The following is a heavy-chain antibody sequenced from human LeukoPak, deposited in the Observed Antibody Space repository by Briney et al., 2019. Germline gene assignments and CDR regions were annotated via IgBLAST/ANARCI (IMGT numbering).Heavy chain of an antibody. CDR2: ISGSGGST. V-gene: IGHV3-23*01. CDR3: AKGYSYGSGMDV. Sequence: GGSLRLSCAASGFTFSSYAMSWVRQAPGKGLEWVSGISGSGGSTYYADSVKGRFTISRDNSKNTLYLQMNSLRAEDTAVYYCAKGYSYGSGMDVWGQGTTVTVSS. CDR1: GFTFSSYA. D-gene: IGHD5-18*01. J-gene: IGHJ6*02.